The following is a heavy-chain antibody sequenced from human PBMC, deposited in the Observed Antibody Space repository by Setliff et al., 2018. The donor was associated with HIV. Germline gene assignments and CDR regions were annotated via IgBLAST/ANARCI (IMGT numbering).Heavy chain of an antibody. CDR3: AGQGAVTGPTFDY. CDR1: GVSTSSSTYY. J-gene: IGHJ4*02. Sequence: SETLSLTCSVSGVSTSSSTYYWGWIRQPPGKGLEWIGYIFYTGSTYYNPSLKCRVTISVDTSKNHFSLRLSSVTAADTAVYYCAGQGAVTGPTFDYWGQGALVTVSS. D-gene: IGHD2-21*02. CDR2: IFYTGST. V-gene: IGHV4-39*01.